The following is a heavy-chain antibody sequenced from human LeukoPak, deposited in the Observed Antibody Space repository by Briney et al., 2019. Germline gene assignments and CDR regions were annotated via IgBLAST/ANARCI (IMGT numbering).Heavy chain of an antibody. CDR1: GGSISSYY. CDR3: ARLVHYDILTGYSYYFDY. V-gene: IGHV4-59*01. CDR2: IYYSGST. Sequence: SETLSLTCTVSGGSISSYYWSWLRQPPGKGLEWIGYIYYSGSTNYNPSLKSRVTISVDTSKNQFSLKLSSVTAADTAVYYCARLVHYDILTGYSYYFDYWGQGTLVTVSS. D-gene: IGHD3-9*01. J-gene: IGHJ4*02.